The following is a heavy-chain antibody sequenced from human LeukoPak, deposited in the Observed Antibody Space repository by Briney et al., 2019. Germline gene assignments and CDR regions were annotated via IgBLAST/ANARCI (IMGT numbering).Heavy chain of an antibody. V-gene: IGHV1-8*01. CDR3: ARGRGQRGGMDV. D-gene: IGHD2-2*01. CDR1: GYTFTSYD. CDR2: VNPNSGNT. Sequence: ASVKVSCKASGYTFTSYDINWVRQATGQGLEWMGWVNPNSGNTGYAQKFQGRVTVTRSTSISTAYMELSSLRSEDTAVYYCARGRGQRGGMDVWGQGTTVTVSS. J-gene: IGHJ6*02.